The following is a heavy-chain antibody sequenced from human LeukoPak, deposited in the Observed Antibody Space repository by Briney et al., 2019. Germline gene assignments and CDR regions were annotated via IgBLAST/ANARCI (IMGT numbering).Heavy chain of an antibody. J-gene: IGHJ4*02. CDR1: GGSVSSGGYY. Sequence: SQTLSLTCTVSGGSVSSGGYYWSWIRQPAGKGLEWIGRIFTSGSTNYNPSLKSRVTISVDTSNNQFSLKLSSVTAADTAVYYCARGQNYGSGSYFDYWGQGTLVTVSS. CDR3: ARGQNYGSGSYFDY. CDR2: IFTSGST. D-gene: IGHD3-10*01. V-gene: IGHV4-61*02.